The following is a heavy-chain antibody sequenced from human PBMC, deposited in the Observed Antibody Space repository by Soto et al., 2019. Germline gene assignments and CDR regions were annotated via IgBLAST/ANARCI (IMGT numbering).Heavy chain of an antibody. J-gene: IGHJ6*02. V-gene: IGHV3-33*01. D-gene: IGHD6-19*01. CDR2: IWYDGSNK. CDR1: GFTFSSYG. Sequence: GGSLRLSCAASGFTFSSYGMHWVRQAPGKGLEWVAVIWYDGSNKYYADSVKGRFTISRDNSKNTLYLQMNSLRAEDTAVYYCARDLQYSSGWDANCYYYSGMDVWGQGTTVTVSS. CDR3: ARDLQYSSGWDANCYYYSGMDV.